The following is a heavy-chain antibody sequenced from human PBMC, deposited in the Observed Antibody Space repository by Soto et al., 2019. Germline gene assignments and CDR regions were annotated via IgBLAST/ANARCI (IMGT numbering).Heavy chain of an antibody. CDR2: LSSGGII. V-gene: IGHV3-48*02. D-gene: IGHD4-17*01. CDR3: ARQGPYGDHAY. CDR1: GFTFSSYT. Sequence: GSLRLSCVVSGFTFSSYTMNWVRQAPGKGLEWASHLSSGGIILYADSVKGRFTVSRDNAKNSLYLQMNSLRDEDTAVYYCARQGPYGDHAYWGQGTLVTVSS. J-gene: IGHJ4*02.